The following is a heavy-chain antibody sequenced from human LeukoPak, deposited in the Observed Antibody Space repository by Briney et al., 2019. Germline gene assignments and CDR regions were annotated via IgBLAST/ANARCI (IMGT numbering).Heavy chain of an antibody. CDR1: GGSFSGCY. Sequence: PSETLSLTCAVYGGSFSGCYWSWIRQPPGKGLEWIGEINHSGSTNYNPSLKSRVTISVDTSKNQFSLKLSSVTAADTAVYSCARGGIVGATYDYWGQGTLVTVSS. J-gene: IGHJ4*02. V-gene: IGHV4-34*01. D-gene: IGHD1-26*01. CDR3: ARGGIVGATYDY. CDR2: INHSGST.